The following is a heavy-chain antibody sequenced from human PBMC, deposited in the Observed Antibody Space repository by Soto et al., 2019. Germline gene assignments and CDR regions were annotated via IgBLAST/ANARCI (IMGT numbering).Heavy chain of an antibody. CDR1: GYTFTSYA. Sequence: QVQLVQSGAEVKKPGASVKVSCKASGYTFTSYAMHWVRQAPGQRLEWMGWINAGNGNTKYSQKFQGRVTITRDTSASTAYMELSSLRSEDTAVYYCARDYGDYGTRCYFDYWGQGTLVTVSS. D-gene: IGHD4-17*01. CDR2: INAGNGNT. V-gene: IGHV1-3*01. J-gene: IGHJ4*02. CDR3: ARDYGDYGTRCYFDY.